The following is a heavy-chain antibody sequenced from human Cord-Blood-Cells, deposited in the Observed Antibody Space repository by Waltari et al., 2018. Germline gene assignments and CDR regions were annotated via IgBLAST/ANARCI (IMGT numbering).Heavy chain of an antibody. Sequence: QVQLQQWGAGLLKPSETLSRTCAAYGGSFSGYYWSWLRPPPGKGGEWIGVSNHSGIPTNNPSLKSRVTISVDTSKNQFSLKLSSVTAADTAVYYCARGRSGYYYPDYWGQGTLVTVSS. CDR1: GGSFSGYY. D-gene: IGHD3-3*01. V-gene: IGHV4-34*01. CDR2: SNHSGIP. J-gene: IGHJ4*02. CDR3: ARGRSGYYYPDY.